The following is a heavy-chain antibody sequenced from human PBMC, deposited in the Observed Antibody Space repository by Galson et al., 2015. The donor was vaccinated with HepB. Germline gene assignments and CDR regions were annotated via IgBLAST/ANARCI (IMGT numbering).Heavy chain of an antibody. V-gene: IGHV3-30*03. J-gene: IGHJ4*02. D-gene: IGHD6-19*01. Sequence: SLRLSCAASGFTFSNYGMHWVRQAPGKGLEWVAVISYDGSNKYYGDLVKGRFTISRDNSKNTLYLQMNSLRNEDTAVYYCGRGGLRAVAGTKGDYWGQGTLVTVSS. CDR1: GFTFSNYG. CDR2: ISYDGSNK. CDR3: GRGGLRAVAGTKGDY.